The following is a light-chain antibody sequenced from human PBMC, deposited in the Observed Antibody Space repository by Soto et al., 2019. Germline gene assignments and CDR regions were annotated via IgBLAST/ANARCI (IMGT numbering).Light chain of an antibody. Sequence: QSVLTQPPSVSAAPGQKVTIPCSGSSSNIGNNYVSWYQQLPGTAPKLLIYDNNKRPSGIPDRFSGSKSGTSATLGITGLQTGDEADYYCGTWDSSLSAALYVFGTGTKLTVL. CDR3: GTWDSSLSAALYV. V-gene: IGLV1-51*01. J-gene: IGLJ1*01. CDR1: SSNIGNNY. CDR2: DNN.